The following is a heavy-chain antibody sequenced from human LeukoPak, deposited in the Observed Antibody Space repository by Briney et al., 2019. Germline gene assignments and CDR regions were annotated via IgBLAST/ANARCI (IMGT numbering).Heavy chain of an antibody. Sequence: PSETLSLTCTVSGGSISSYYWSWIRQPPGKGLEWIGYIYYSGSTNYNPSLKSRVTISVDTSRNQFSLKLSSVTAADTAVYYCARLQAGYCSSTSCYSYYFDYWGQGTLVTVSS. CDR3: ARLQAGYCSSTSCYSYYFDY. V-gene: IGHV4-59*01. CDR2: IYYSGST. J-gene: IGHJ4*02. CDR1: GGSISSYY. D-gene: IGHD2-2*01.